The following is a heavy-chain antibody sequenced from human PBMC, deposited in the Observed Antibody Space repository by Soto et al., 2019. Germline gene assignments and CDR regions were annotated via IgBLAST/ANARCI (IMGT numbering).Heavy chain of an antibody. V-gene: IGHV4-34*01. CDR3: ARSSVRGWSY. CDR2: ITHSGST. D-gene: IGHD3-10*02. J-gene: IGHJ4*02. Sequence: SETLSLTCAVYGGSFSGYYWTWIRQPPGKGLEWIGEITHSGSTNYNPSLKSRVTISVDTSENQFSLNLNSVTAADTAVYYCARSSVRGWSYWGQVTLVTVSS. CDR1: GGSFSGYY.